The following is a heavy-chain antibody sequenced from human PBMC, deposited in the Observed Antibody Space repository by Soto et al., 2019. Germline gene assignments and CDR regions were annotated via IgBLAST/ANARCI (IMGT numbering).Heavy chain of an antibody. CDR2: IYYAGSS. CDR1: GDSISRNVYY. Sequence: LSLTCSVSGDSISRNVYYWTWIRQHPGKGLEWIGHIYYAGSSYYNPSLKSRVTISLDTSKHQFSLKLSSVTAADTAVYFCARGLTTLYYFDSWGQGTLVTVSS. V-gene: IGHV4-31*03. D-gene: IGHD3-16*01. J-gene: IGHJ4*02. CDR3: ARGLTTLYYFDS.